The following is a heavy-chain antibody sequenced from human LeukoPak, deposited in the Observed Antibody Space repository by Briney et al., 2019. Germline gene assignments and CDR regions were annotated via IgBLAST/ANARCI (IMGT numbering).Heavy chain of an antibody. CDR2: IYYSGST. J-gene: IGHJ3*02. CDR3: ARSSAAAGLGAFDI. Sequence: PSETLSLTCTVSGGSISSYYWSWIRQPPGKGLEWIGYIYYSGSTNYNPSLKSRVTISVDTSKNQFSLKLSSVTAADTAVYYCARSSAAAGLGAFDIWGQGTMVTVSS. CDR1: GGSISSYY. V-gene: IGHV4-59*08. D-gene: IGHD6-13*01.